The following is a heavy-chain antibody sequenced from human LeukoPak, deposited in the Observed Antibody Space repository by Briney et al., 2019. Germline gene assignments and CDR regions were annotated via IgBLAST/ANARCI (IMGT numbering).Heavy chain of an antibody. CDR1: GDSISSGSSY. Sequence: SETLSLTCTASGDSISSGSSYWSWIRQPAGKGLEWIGRIYTSGSTNYNPSLKSRVTISVDTSKNQFSLKLSSVTAADTAVYYCARVPQRPPHDLLTGYSLGYFDYWGQGTLVTVSS. CDR2: IYTSGST. V-gene: IGHV4-61*02. J-gene: IGHJ4*02. D-gene: IGHD3-9*01. CDR3: ARVPQRPPHDLLTGYSLGYFDY.